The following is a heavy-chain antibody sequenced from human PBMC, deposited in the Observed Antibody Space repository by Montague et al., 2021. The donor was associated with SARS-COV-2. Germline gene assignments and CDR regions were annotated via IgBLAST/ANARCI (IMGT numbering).Heavy chain of an antibody. CDR1: GGSISSGGYY. CDR2: IYYSGST. V-gene: IGHV4-31*03. CDR3: ARGEGVMVYVYGMDV. D-gene: IGHD2-8*01. Sequence: TLSLTCTVSGGSISSGGYYWSWIRQPPGKGLEWIGYIYYSGSTNYNPSLKSRLTISVDTSKNHFSLKLSSVTAADTAVYYCARGEGVMVYVYGMDVWGQGTTVTVSS. J-gene: IGHJ6*02.